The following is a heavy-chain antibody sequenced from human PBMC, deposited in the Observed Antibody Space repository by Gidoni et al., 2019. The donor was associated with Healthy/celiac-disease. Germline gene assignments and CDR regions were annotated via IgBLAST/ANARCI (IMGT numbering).Heavy chain of an antibody. CDR3: ARTINWGYDY. V-gene: IGHV4-31*03. D-gene: IGHD7-27*01. CDR2: SYYSGST. CDR1: GGSISSGGYY. J-gene: IGHJ4*02. Sequence: QVHLQESVPGLVKPSQTLSLTCTVSGGSISSGGYYWSWIRQHPGKGLEWIGYSYYSGSTYYNPSIKSRVTISVYTSKNQLSLKLSSVTAADTAVYYCARTINWGYDYWGQGTLVTVSS.